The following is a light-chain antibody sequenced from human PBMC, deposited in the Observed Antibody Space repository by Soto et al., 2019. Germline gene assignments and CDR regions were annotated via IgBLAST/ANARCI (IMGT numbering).Light chain of an antibody. J-gene: IGKJ5*01. CDR2: DAS. Sequence: EIVLTQSPATLSLSPGERATLSCRTSQSVSNAFAWYQQRPGQAPRLLIYDASNRATGIPARFSGSGSGTDFTLTISSLEPEDFVVYYCQQRYNWITFGQGTRLEIK. CDR1: QSVSNA. V-gene: IGKV3-11*01. CDR3: QQRYNWIT.